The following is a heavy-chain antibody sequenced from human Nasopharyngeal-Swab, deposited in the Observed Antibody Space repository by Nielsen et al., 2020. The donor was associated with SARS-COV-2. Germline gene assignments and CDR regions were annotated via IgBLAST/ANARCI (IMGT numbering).Heavy chain of an antibody. CDR1: GYTFTGYY. Sequence: ASVKVSCKASGYTFTGYYIQWVRQAPGQGLEWMGWINPNNGGTNYAQKFQGRVTMTRDTSISTAYMELSRLRSDDTAVYYCAREDWKGFWDGVVISDAFDIWGQGTMVTVSS. V-gene: IGHV1-2*02. CDR2: INPNNGGT. CDR3: AREDWKGFWDGVVISDAFDI. D-gene: IGHD3-3*01. J-gene: IGHJ3*02.